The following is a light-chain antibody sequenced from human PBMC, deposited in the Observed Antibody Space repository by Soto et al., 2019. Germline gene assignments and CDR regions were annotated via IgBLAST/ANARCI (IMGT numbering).Light chain of an antibody. CDR2: GAS. CDR3: QQYGSSPRN. Sequence: EIVLTRTPGTLSLSPGERATLSCRASQSVSSSYLAWYQQKPGQAPRLLIYGASSRATGIPDRFSGSGSGTDFTLTISRLEPEDFAVYYCQQYGSSPRNFGQGTKVDIK. V-gene: IGKV3-20*01. CDR1: QSVSSSY. J-gene: IGKJ1*01.